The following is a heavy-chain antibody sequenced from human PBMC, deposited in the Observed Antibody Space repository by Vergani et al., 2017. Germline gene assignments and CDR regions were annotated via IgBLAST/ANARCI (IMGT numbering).Heavy chain of an antibody. J-gene: IGHJ6*02. CDR1: GFTFSSYD. Sequence: EVQLVESGGGLVQPGGSLRLSCAASGFTFSSYDMHWVRQATGKGLEWVSAIGTAGDTYYPGSVKGRFTISRENAKNSLYLQMNSLRAGDTAVYYCARGYRFGWQRLVSNLYYYGMDVWGQGTTVTVSS. V-gene: IGHV3-13*01. CDR3: ARGYRFGWQRLVSNLYYYGMDV. CDR2: IGTAGDT. D-gene: IGHD6-13*01.